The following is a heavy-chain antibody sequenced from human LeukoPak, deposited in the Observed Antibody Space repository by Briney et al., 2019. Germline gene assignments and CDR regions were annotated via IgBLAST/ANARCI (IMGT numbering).Heavy chain of an antibody. D-gene: IGHD3-10*01. CDR2: ISGSGGST. CDR3: AKLVRGVIDAFDI. CDR1: GFTFSSYA. Sequence: GGSLRLSCAASGFTFSSYAMSWVRQAPGKGLEWVSAISGSGGSTYYADSVKGRFTISRDNSKNMLYLQMNSLRAEDTAVYYCAKLVRGVIDAFDIWGQGTMVTVSS. V-gene: IGHV3-23*01. J-gene: IGHJ3*02.